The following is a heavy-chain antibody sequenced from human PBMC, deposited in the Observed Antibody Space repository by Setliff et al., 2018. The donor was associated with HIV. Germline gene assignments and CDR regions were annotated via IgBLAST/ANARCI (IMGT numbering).Heavy chain of an antibody. CDR1: GFTFSSYS. D-gene: IGHD1-26*01. Sequence: PGESLRLSCAASGFTFSSYSMNWVRQAPGKGLEWVSSISSSSSYIYYADSVKGRFTISRDNAKNSLYLQMNSLRAEDTAVYYCARDRPRGGGSLDAFDIWGQGTMVTVSS. CDR2: ISSSSSYI. CDR3: ARDRPRGGGSLDAFDI. J-gene: IGHJ3*02. V-gene: IGHV3-21*01.